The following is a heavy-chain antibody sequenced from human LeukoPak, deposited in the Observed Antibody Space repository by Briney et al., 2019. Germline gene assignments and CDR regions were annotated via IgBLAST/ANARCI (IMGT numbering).Heavy chain of an antibody. D-gene: IGHD2-2*01. CDR3: ARDDGYTSTWYKY. CDR1: GESFSGYF. V-gene: IGHV4-34*01. CDR2: INHSGSA. Sequence: SETLSLTCAVHGESFSGYFWSWIRQPPGKGLEWIGQINHSGSAEHNPSLRSRVTMSVDTPKKQFSLKLSSVTAADTAVYYCARDDGYTSTWYKYWGQGILVTVSS. J-gene: IGHJ4*02.